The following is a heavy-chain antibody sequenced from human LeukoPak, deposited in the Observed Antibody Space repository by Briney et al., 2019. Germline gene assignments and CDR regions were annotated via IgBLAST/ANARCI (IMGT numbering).Heavy chain of an antibody. Sequence: HPGGSLRLSCAASGFTFSSYAMSWVRQAPGKGLEWVSAISGSGGSTYYADSVKGRFTISRDNSKNTLYLQMNSPRAEDTAVYYCAKDGGIQLWLRYYYGMDVWGQGTTVTVSS. V-gene: IGHV3-23*01. J-gene: IGHJ6*02. CDR2: ISGSGGST. D-gene: IGHD5-18*01. CDR3: AKDGGIQLWLRYYYGMDV. CDR1: GFTFSSYA.